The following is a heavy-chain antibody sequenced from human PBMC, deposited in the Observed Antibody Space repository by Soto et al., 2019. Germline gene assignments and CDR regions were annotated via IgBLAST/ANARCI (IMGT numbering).Heavy chain of an antibody. D-gene: IGHD2-8*02. CDR2: INHTGST. V-gene: IGHV4-4*02. CDR1: GDSISSTHW. J-gene: IGHJ4*02. CDR3: ARDKITGLFDY. Sequence: ASETLSLTCVVSGDSISSTHWWTWVRQTPGTGLEWIGEINHTGSTNYNPSLKSRVTISVDTSKNQFSLKLTSVTAADTAVYYCARDKITGLFDYWGQGTLVTVSS.